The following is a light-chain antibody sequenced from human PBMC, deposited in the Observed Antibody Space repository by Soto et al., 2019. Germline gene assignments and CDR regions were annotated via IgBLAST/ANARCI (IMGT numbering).Light chain of an antibody. J-gene: IGKJ3*01. CDR1: QSLSSY. CDR3: QQRSNWPRT. V-gene: IGKV3-11*01. CDR2: DAS. Sequence: IVLTQSPATLSLSPGERATLSCRASQSLSSYLAWYQQKPGQAPRLLIYDASNRATGIPVRFSGSGSGTEFTLTISSLEPEDFAVYYCQQRSNWPRTFGPGTKVDIK.